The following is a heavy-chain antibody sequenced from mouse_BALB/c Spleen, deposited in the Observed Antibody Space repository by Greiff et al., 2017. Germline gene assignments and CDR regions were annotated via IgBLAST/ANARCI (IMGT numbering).Heavy chain of an antibody. CDR1: GYAFTNYL. J-gene: IGHJ4*01. V-gene: IGHV1-54*01. CDR3: ARSRYGNYLYYAMDY. D-gene: IGHD2-1*01. Sequence: VQLQQSGAELVRPGTSVKVSCKASGYAFTNYLIEWVKQRPGQGLEWIGVINPGSGGTNYNEKFKGKATLTADKSSSTAYMQLSSLTSDDSAVYFCARSRYGNYLYYAMDYWGQGTSVTVSS. CDR2: INPGSGGT.